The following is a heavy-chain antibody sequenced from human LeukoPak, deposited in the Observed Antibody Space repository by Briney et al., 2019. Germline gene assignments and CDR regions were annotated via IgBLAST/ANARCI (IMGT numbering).Heavy chain of an antibody. CDR1: GFTFSSYG. Sequence: PGRSLRLSCAASGFTFSSYGMHWVRQAPGKGLEWVAVISYDGSNKYYADSVKGRFTISRDNSKNTLYRQMNSLRAEDTAVYYCAKDTYYHDSSGYYVFDYWGQGTLVTVSS. CDR3: AKDTYYHDSSGYYVFDY. J-gene: IGHJ4*02. V-gene: IGHV3-30*18. D-gene: IGHD3-22*01. CDR2: ISYDGSNK.